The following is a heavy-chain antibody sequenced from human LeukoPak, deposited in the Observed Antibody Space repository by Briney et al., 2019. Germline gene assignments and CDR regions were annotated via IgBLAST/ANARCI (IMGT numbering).Heavy chain of an antibody. V-gene: IGHV1-8*01. CDR3: ARCRGVRGVIIRSVAYYYMDV. Sequence: ASVKVSCKASGYTFTSYDINWVRQATGQGLEWMGWMNPNSVNTGYAQKFQGRVTMTRNTSISTAYMELSSLRSEDTAVYYCARCRGVRGVIIRSVAYYYMDVWGKGTTVTVSS. J-gene: IGHJ6*03. CDR1: GYTFTSYD. CDR2: MNPNSVNT. D-gene: IGHD3-10*01.